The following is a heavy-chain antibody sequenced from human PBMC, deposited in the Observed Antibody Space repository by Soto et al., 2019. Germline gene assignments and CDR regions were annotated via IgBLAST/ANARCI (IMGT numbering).Heavy chain of an antibody. D-gene: IGHD3-10*01. CDR1: GYTFSSYA. CDR2: ISPYNGNT. V-gene: IGHV1-18*01. J-gene: IGHJ5*02. Sequence: ASVKVSCKASGYTFSSYAISWVRQAPGQGLEWMGWISPYNGNTHYAQKLQGRVTMTTDTSTSTAYMELRSLRSDDTAVYYCARDLYGSGSYPSNWFDPWGQGTLVTVSS. CDR3: ARDLYGSGSYPSNWFDP.